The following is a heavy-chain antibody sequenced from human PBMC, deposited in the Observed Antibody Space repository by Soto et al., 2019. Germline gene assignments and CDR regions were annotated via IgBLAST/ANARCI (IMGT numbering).Heavy chain of an antibody. CDR1: SGSFSGYY. V-gene: IGHV4-34*01. CDR2: IYHTLSI. CDR3: ARHGGYYFVY. D-gene: IGHD3-16*01. Sequence: QVQLQQWGAGLLKPSETLSLTCAVYSGSFSGYYWSWIRQPPGKGLEWIGEIYHTLSIVYNPSLKSRVTISGDSSKNQFSLKLSSVTAADTAVYNCARHGGYYFVYLGQGTLVTVSS. J-gene: IGHJ4*02.